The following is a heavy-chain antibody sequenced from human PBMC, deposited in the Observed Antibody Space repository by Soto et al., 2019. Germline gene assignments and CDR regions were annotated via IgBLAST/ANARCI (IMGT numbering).Heavy chain of an antibody. J-gene: IGHJ3*02. CDR3: ARPLYDHILTDAFDI. CDR1: GGSISSSSYY. Sequence: SETLSLTCTVSGGSISSSSYYWGWIRQPPGKGLEWIGSIYYSGSTYYNPSLKSRVTISVDTSKNQFSLKLSSVTAADTAVYYCARPLYDHILTDAFDIWGQGTMVTVSS. CDR2: IYYSGST. V-gene: IGHV4-39*01. D-gene: IGHD5-12*01.